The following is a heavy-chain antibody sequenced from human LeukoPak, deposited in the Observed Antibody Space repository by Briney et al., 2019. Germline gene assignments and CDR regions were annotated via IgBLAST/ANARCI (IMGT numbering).Heavy chain of an antibody. CDR3: AKWFLPIAPAGTEVF. CDR2: IKQDGSEK. V-gene: IGHV3-7*03. Sequence: GGSLRLSCAASGFTFSSYWMSWVRQAPGKGLEWVANIKQDGSEKYYVDSVKGRFTISGDNSKNTLSLHMNSLRAEDTALYYCAKWFLPIAPAGTEVFWGQGTLVTVSS. CDR1: GFTFSSYW. D-gene: IGHD6-13*01. J-gene: IGHJ4*02.